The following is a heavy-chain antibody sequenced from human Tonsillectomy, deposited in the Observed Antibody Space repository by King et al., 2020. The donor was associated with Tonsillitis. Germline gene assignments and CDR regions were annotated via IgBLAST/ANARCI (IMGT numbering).Heavy chain of an antibody. Sequence: QLQESGPGLVKPSQTLSLTCTVSGGSINSDAYYWNWIRQPAGKGLEWIGRINASGGTSSNPSLKSRVTISVDTSKNQFSLALSSVTAADTAVYYCAREDFGDYPYWGQGTLVTVSS. CDR1: GGSINSDAYY. V-gene: IGHV4-61*02. J-gene: IGHJ4*02. CDR2: INASGGT. D-gene: IGHD4-17*01. CDR3: AREDFGDYPY.